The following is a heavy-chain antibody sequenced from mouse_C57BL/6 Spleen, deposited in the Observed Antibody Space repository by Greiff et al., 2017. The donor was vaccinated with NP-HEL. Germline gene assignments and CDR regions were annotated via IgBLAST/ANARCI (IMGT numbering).Heavy chain of an antibody. CDR2: IDPSDSYT. CDR1: GYTFTSYW. D-gene: IGHD1-1*01. Sequence: QVHVKQPGAELVKPGASVKLSCKASGYTFTSYWMQWVKQRPGQGLEWIGEIDPSDSYTNYNQKFKGKATLTVDTSSSTAYMQLSSLTSEDPAVYYCARRVYGSSFDYWGQGTTLTVSS. V-gene: IGHV1-50*01. J-gene: IGHJ2*01. CDR3: ARRVYGSSFDY.